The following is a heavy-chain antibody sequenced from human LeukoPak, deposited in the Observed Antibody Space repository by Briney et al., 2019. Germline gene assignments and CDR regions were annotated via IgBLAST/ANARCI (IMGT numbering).Heavy chain of an antibody. V-gene: IGHV1-46*01. CDR3: ARPSDFWSGFDY. CDR2: INPSGGST. CDR1: GYTFTSYY. Sequence: ASVKVSCKASGYTFTSYYMHWVRQAPGRGLEWMGIINPSGGSTSYAQKFQGRVTMTRDMSTSTAYMELSSLRSEDTAVYYCARPSDFWSGFDYWGQGTLVTVSS. J-gene: IGHJ4*02. D-gene: IGHD3-3*01.